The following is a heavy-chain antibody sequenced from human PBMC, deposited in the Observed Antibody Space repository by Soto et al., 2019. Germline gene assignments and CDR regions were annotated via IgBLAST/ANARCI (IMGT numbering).Heavy chain of an antibody. V-gene: IGHV4-39*01. CDR2: IYYSGST. J-gene: IGHJ4*02. D-gene: IGHD4-17*01. CDR1: GGSISSSSYY. CDR3: ARLEDYGGNSYFDY. Sequence: SETLSLTCTVSGGSISSSSYYWGWIRQPPGKGLEWIGSIYYSGSTYYNPSLKSRVTISVDTSKNQFSLKLSSVTAADTAVYYWARLEDYGGNSYFDYWGKGTLVTVPS.